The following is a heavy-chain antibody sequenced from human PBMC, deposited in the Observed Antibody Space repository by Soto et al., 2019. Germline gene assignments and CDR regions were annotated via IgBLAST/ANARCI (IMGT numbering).Heavy chain of an antibody. J-gene: IGHJ3*02. CDR1: GGSISSGGYY. CDR3: EKSFGQNMQWLGSFDI. D-gene: IGHD3-22*01. Sequence: SETLSLTCTVSGGSISSGGYYWSWIRQHPGKGLEWIGYIYYSGSTYYNPSLKSRVTISVDTSKNQFSLKLSSVTAADTAVYYCEKSFGQNMQWLGSFDIWGQGTAVTVSS. V-gene: IGHV4-31*03. CDR2: IYYSGST.